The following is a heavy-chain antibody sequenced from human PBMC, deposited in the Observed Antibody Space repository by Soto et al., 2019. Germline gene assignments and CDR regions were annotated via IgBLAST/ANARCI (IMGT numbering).Heavy chain of an antibody. CDR1: GFTFSSYA. J-gene: IGHJ4*02. Sequence: GGSLRLSCTASGFTFSSYAINWVRQAPGKGLEWVSAISGSGGSTYYADSVKGRFTISRDNSKNTLYLQMNSLRAEDTAVYYCAKDPLIAAAGRGPFDYWGQGTLVTVSS. V-gene: IGHV3-23*01. CDR3: AKDPLIAAAGRGPFDY. D-gene: IGHD6-13*01. CDR2: ISGSGGST.